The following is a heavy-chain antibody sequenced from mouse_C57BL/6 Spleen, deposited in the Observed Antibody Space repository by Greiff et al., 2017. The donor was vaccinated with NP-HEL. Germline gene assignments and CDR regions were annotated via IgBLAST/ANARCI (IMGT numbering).Heavy chain of an antibody. V-gene: IGHV5-4*01. CDR2: ISDGGSYT. CDR3: ARDWRHDGYSYAMDY. J-gene: IGHJ4*01. CDR1: GFTFSSYA. D-gene: IGHD2-3*01. Sequence: EVMLVESGGGLVKPGGSLKLSCAASGFTFSSYAMSWVRQTPEKRLEWVATISDGGSYTYYPDNVKGRFTISRDNAKNNLYLQMSHLKSEDTAMYYCARDWRHDGYSYAMDYWGQGTSVTVSS.